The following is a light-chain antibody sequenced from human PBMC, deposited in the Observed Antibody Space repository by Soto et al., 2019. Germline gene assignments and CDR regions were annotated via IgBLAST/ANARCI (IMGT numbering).Light chain of an antibody. CDR2: DAS. Sequence: EIVMTQSPATLSVSPGERATLSCRASQSVSSNLAWYQQKPGQAPRLLIYDASTRATGIPARFSGSGAGTEFTQTISSLQSEDFAVYHCQQYHNWPPITFGQGTRLEIK. CDR3: QQYHNWPPIT. CDR1: QSVSSN. J-gene: IGKJ5*01. V-gene: IGKV3-15*01.